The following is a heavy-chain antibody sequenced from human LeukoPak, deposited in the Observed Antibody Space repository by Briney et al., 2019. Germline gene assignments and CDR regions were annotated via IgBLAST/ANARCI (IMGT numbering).Heavy chain of an antibody. D-gene: IGHD3-10*02. CDR2: IYYSGNT. CDR3: ARSTGSTMFIDY. CDR1: GGSISPYY. Sequence: SETLSLTCTVSGGSISPYYWSWIRQPPGKGLGWLGYIYYSGNTDYNPSLTSRVAISVDTSKNQFSLELSSVTAADTAVYYCARSTGSTMFIDYWGQGTLVTVSS. J-gene: IGHJ4*02. V-gene: IGHV4-59*01.